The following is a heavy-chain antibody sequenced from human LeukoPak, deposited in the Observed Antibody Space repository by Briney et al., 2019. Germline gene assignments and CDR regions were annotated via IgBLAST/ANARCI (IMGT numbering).Heavy chain of an antibody. Sequence: ASVKVSCKASGYTFTSYAMHWVRQAPGQRLEWMGWINAGNGNTKYSQKFQGRVTITRDTSASTAYMELSSLRSDDTAVYYCARDVYVPYYYDSSGYYYNDYWGQGTLVTVSS. CDR1: GYTFTSYA. V-gene: IGHV1-3*01. CDR3: ARDVYVPYYYDSSGYYYNDY. J-gene: IGHJ4*02. D-gene: IGHD3-22*01. CDR2: INAGNGNT.